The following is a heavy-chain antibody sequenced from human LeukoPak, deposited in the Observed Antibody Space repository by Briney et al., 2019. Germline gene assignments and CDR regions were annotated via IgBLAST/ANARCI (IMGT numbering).Heavy chain of an antibody. CDR1: GVTVSNNY. D-gene: IGHD6-6*01. CDR3: ARDPPAVAANTYG. CDR2: IYSGGST. J-gene: IGHJ4*02. V-gene: IGHV3-66*01. Sequence: GGSLRLSCAAPGVTVSNNYMNWVRQAPGKGLEWVSLIYSGGSTYYADSVKGRFTISRDNSKNTLYLQMNSLRAEDTAVYYCARDPPAVAANTYGWGQGTLVTVSS.